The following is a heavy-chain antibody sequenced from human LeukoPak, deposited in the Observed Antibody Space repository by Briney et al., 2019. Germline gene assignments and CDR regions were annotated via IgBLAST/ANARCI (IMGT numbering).Heavy chain of an antibody. CDR2: IYYSGST. CDR3: ARGVVIAPQTFDY. Sequence: SETLSLTCSVSGDSISTSSYYWGWIRQPPGKGLEWIGSIYYSGSTYYNPSLKSRVTISVDTSKNQFSLKMSSVTAADTAVYYCARGVVIAPQTFDYWGQGTLVTVSS. V-gene: IGHV4-39*01. D-gene: IGHD2-21*01. J-gene: IGHJ4*02. CDR1: GDSISTSSYY.